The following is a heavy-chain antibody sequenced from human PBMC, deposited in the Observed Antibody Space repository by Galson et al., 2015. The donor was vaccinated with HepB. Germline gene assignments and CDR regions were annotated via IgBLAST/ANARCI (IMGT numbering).Heavy chain of an antibody. CDR3: ARGRKPRELLYAFDI. V-gene: IGHV1-46*01. CDR1: GYTFTSHY. J-gene: IGHJ3*02. Sequence: SVKVSCKASGYTFTSHYMHWVRQAPGQGLEWMGVINRSGDSAVYAQKFQGRVTVTSDTSRSTVYMELSSLRSDDTAVYFCARGRKPRELLYAFDIWGQGTMVTVSS. CDR2: INRSGDSA. D-gene: IGHD1-26*01.